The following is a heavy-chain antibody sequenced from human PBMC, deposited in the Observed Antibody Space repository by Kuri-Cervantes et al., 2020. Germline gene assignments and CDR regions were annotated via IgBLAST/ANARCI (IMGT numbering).Heavy chain of an antibody. CDR2: ISYDGSNK. CDR3: AKVADNSGYYGTYFDY. J-gene: IGHJ4*02. CDR1: GFTFSSYG. D-gene: IGHD3-22*01. V-gene: IGHV3-30*18. Sequence: GGSLRLSCAASGFTFSSYGMHWVRQAPGKGLEWVAVISYDGSNKYYADSVKGRFTISRDNSKNTLSLQMNSLRADDTAVYYCAKVADNSGYYGTYFDYWGQGALVTVSS.